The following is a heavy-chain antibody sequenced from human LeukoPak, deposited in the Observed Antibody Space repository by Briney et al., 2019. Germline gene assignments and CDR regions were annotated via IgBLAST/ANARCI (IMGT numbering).Heavy chain of an antibody. CDR2: FNANSGTT. D-gene: IGHD6-19*01. Sequence: PGGSLRLSCPASGFPFSAYAMGWLRQPPGKGLEWFYPFNANSGTTSYAASVRGRFTISRDNSKNALYLQLNTLRADDTATYYCAKPISGGLAVTADWFHPWGQGTLVVVSS. J-gene: IGHJ5*01. CDR3: AKPISGGLAVTADWFHP. CDR1: GFPFSAYA. V-gene: IGHV3-23*01.